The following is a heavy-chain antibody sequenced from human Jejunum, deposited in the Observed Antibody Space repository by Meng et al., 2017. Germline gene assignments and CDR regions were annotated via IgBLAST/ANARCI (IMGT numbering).Heavy chain of an antibody. J-gene: IGHJ4*02. CDR2: IYYSGST. CDR3: ARGDTGYSGYVFGY. Sequence: QGRLQESGPGLVKPSQTLSLTCSVSGGSITTGGYYWSWIRQHPGKGLEWIGHIYYSGSTHYNPSLKSRVTISIDTSQNQFSLKLSSVIAADTAVYYCARGDTGYSGYVFGYWGQGTLVTVSS. CDR1: GGSITTGGYY. V-gene: IGHV4-31*03. D-gene: IGHD5-12*01.